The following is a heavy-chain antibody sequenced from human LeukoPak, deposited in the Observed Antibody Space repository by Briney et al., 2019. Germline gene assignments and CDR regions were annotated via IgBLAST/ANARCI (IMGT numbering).Heavy chain of an antibody. Sequence: PGGSLRLSCAASGFTFSTYTMAWVRQAPGGGLEWVSGISGSGGNTYYADSVKGRLTISRDNSKNTLYLQMNSLRAEDTAVYYCAAYCTSATCLIDHWGQGTLVTVSS. J-gene: IGHJ5*02. CDR2: ISGSGGNT. V-gene: IGHV3-23*01. CDR3: AAYCTSATCLIDH. D-gene: IGHD2-2*01. CDR1: GFTFSTYT.